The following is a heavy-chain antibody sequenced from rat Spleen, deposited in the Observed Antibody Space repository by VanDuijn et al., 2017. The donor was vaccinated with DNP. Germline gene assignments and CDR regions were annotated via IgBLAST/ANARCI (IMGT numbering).Heavy chain of an antibody. D-gene: IGHD1-1*01. CDR2: ITYDGGIT. Sequence: EVQLVESGGGLVQPGRSLKLSCAASGFTFSDYYMAWVRQAPTKGLEWVAYITYDGGITYYRDSVKGRFTISRDNTKSTLYLQMNSLRSEDMATYYCARIGDLHNGGDGDALDAWGQGTSVTVSS. V-gene: IGHV5-22*01. J-gene: IGHJ4*01. CDR1: GFTFSDYY. CDR3: ARIGDLHNGGDGDALDA.